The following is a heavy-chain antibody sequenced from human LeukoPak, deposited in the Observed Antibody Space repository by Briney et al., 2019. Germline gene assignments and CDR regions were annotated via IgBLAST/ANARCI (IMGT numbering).Heavy chain of an antibody. V-gene: IGHV3-23*01. J-gene: IGHJ4*02. CDR2: IRGSGGST. CDR3: AKDRRTTVTTGY. Sequence: GGSLRLSCAASGFTFSSYAMSWVRQAPGKRLEWVSAIRGSGGSTYYADSVKGRFTISRDNSKNTLYLQMNSLRAEDTAVYYCAKDRRTTVTTGYWGQGTLVTVSS. D-gene: IGHD4-11*01. CDR1: GFTFSSYA.